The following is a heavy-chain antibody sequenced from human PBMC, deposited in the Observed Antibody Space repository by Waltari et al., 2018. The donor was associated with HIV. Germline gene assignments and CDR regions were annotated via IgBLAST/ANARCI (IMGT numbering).Heavy chain of an antibody. V-gene: IGHV3-7*01. Sequence: EMQLVESGGGLVQPGGSVRRSWAAAGFTFSNYWMSWVRQAPGKGLEWVANIKQDGSEKYYVDSVKGRFTISRDNAKNSLYLQMNSLRAEDTAVYYCAAGFNYWGQGTLVTVSS. J-gene: IGHJ4*02. CDR1: GFTFSNYW. D-gene: IGHD3-10*01. CDR2: IKQDGSEK. CDR3: AAGFNY.